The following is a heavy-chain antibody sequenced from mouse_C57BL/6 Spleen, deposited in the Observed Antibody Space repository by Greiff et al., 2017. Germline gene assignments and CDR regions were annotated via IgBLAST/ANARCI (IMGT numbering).Heavy chain of an antibody. CDR1: GYTFTDYY. CDR3: ARNLWLRGPFDY. Sequence: EVQLQQSGPELVKPGASVKISCKASGYTFTDYYMNWVKQSHGKSLEWIGDINPNNGGASYNQKFKGKATLTVDKSSSTAYMELRSLTSEDSAVYYCARNLWLRGPFDYWGQGTTLTVSS. V-gene: IGHV1-26*01. J-gene: IGHJ2*01. CDR2: INPNNGGA. D-gene: IGHD2-2*01.